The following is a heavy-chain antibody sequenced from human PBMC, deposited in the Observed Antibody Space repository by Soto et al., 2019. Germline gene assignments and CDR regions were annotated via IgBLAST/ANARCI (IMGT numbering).Heavy chain of an antibody. CDR1: GFTFSSYW. CDR2: INSDGSST. D-gene: IGHD3-10*01. V-gene: IGHV3-74*01. J-gene: IGHJ6*03. CDR3: AKAGYYGSGSRGAGKLYYYYYYMDV. Sequence: PGGSLRLSCAASGFTFSSYWMHWVRQAPGKGLVWVSRINSDGSSTSYADSVKGRFTISRDNAKNTLYLQMNSLRAEDTAVYYCAKAGYYGSGSRGAGKLYYYYYYMDVWGKGTTVTVSS.